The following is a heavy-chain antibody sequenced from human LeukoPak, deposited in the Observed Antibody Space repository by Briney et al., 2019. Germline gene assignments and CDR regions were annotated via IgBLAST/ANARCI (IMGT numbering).Heavy chain of an antibody. Sequence: SETLSLTCTVSGGSISSSSYYWGWIRQPPGKGLEWIGSIYYSGSTYYNPSLKSRVTISVNTSKNQFSLKLSSVTAADTAVYYCARLYSSGWYFDYWGQGTLVTVSS. CDR2: IYYSGST. D-gene: IGHD6-19*01. J-gene: IGHJ4*02. CDR1: GGSISSSSYY. CDR3: ARLYSSGWYFDY. V-gene: IGHV4-39*01.